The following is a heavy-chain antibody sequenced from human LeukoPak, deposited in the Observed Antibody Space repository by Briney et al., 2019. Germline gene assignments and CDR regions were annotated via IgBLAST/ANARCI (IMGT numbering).Heavy chain of an antibody. CDR1: GFTFSSYS. CDR3: ARVSGQDIVVVPAAPHDY. Sequence: SGGSLRLSCVASGFTFSSYSMSWVRQAPGKGLEWVANINQDGSEKYYVDSVRGRFTISRDNAKNSLYLQMNSLRAEDTAVYYCARVSGQDIVVVPAAPHDYWGQGTLVTVSS. D-gene: IGHD2-2*01. CDR2: INQDGSEK. V-gene: IGHV3-7*01. J-gene: IGHJ4*02.